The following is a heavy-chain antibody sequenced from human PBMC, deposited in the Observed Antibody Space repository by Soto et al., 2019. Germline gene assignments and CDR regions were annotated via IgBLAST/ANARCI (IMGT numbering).Heavy chain of an antibody. V-gene: IGHV4-31*03. CDR2: IYYSGST. Sequence: PSETLSLTCTVSGGSISSGGYYWSWIRQHPGKGLEWIGYIYYSGSTYYNPSLKSRVTISVDTSKNQFSLKLSSVTAADTAVYYCARGYCTNGVCYRDAFDIWGKGTMVTVSS. CDR3: ARGYCTNGVCYRDAFDI. J-gene: IGHJ3*02. CDR1: GGSISSGGYY. D-gene: IGHD2-8*01.